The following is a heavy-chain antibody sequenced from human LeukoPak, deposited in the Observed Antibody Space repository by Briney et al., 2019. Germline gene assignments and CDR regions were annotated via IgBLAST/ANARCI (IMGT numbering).Heavy chain of an antibody. CDR2: IYHSGST. D-gene: IGHD6-13*01. J-gene: IGHJ4*02. CDR3: AREILINSSSWYYFDY. CDR1: GYSISSGYY. V-gene: IGHV4-38-2*02. Sequence: SETLSLTCTVSGYSISSGYYWGWIRQPPGKGLEWIGSIYHSGSTYYNPSLKSRVTISVDTSKNQFSLKLSSVTAADTAVYYCAREILINSSSWYYFDYWGQGTLVTVSS.